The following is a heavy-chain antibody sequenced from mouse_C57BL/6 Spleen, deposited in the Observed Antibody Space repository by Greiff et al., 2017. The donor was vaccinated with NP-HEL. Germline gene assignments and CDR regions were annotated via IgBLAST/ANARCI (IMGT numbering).Heavy chain of an antibody. J-gene: IGHJ1*03. CDR3: ARAYSNYPYWYFDV. V-gene: IGHV1-82*01. D-gene: IGHD2-5*01. CDR1: GDAFRRAL. Sequence: VQRVESGPELVKPGDGVKREGKEAGDAFRRALLEGGRQRPGKGLEWIGRIYPGDGDTNYNGKFKGRATLTADKSSSTAYMQLSSLTSEDSAVYFCARAYSNYPYWYFDVWGTGTTVTVSS. CDR2: IYPGDGDT.